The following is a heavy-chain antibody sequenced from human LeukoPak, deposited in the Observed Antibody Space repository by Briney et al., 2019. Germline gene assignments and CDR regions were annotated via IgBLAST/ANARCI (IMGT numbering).Heavy chain of an antibody. CDR1: GFTFSSYE. CDR3: ASEGYCSSTSCFGPLVLDYGMDV. CDR2: ISSSGSTI. J-gene: IGHJ6*02. V-gene: IGHV3-48*03. Sequence: QPGGSLRLSCAASGFTFSSYEMNWVRQAPGKGLEWVSYISSSGSTIYYADSVKGRFTISRDNAKNSLYLQMNSLRAEDTAVYYCASEGYCSSTSCFGPLVLDYGMDVWGQGTTVTVSS. D-gene: IGHD2-2*01.